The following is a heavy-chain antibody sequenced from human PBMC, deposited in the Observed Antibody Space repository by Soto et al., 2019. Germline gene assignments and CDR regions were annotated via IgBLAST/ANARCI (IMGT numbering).Heavy chain of an antibody. CDR2: ISFDGTNT. J-gene: IGHJ4*02. CDR1: GFDFSSYG. CDR3: AKVAPDMLVVPQGGFDY. Sequence: QVQLVESGGGVVQPGRSLRLSCAASGFDFSSYGIHWVRQAPGKGLEWVALISFDGTNTNYADSVKGRFTISRDNSKNTLYLQMSSLRVEDTAVYFCAKVAPDMLVVPQGGFDYWGQGTLVSVSS. V-gene: IGHV3-30*18. D-gene: IGHD3-22*01.